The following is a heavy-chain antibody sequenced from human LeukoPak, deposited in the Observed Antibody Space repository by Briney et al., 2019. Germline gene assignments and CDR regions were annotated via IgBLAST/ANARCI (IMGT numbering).Heavy chain of an antibody. CDR1: GGSFSGYY. D-gene: IGHD3-10*01. CDR3: TGSPLWLFSYFDY. V-gene: IGHV4-34*01. Sequence: PSETLSLTCAVYGGSFSGYYWSWIRQPPGKGLEWIGEINHSGSTNYNPSLKSRVTISVDTSKNQFSLKLSSVTAADTAVYYCTGSPLWLFSYFDYWGQGTLVTVSS. CDR2: INHSGST. J-gene: IGHJ4*02.